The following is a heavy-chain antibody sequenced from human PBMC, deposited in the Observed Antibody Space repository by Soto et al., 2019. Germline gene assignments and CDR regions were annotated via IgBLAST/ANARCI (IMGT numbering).Heavy chain of an antibody. CDR3: AREHSNSWRFDY. J-gene: IGHJ4*02. Sequence: QVQLVQSGAEVKKPGASVKVSCKASGYTFTSYDINWVRQATGQGLEWMGWMNPNSGNTGYAQKFQGRVTLTRNTSISTAYMELSILRSEDTAVYYCAREHSNSWRFDYWGQGTLVTVSS. D-gene: IGHD6-13*01. CDR1: GYTFTSYD. CDR2: MNPNSGNT. V-gene: IGHV1-8*01.